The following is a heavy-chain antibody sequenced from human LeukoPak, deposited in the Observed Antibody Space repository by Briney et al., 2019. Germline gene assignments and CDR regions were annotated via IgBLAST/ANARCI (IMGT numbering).Heavy chain of an antibody. V-gene: IGHV1-2*06. CDR2: INPNSGGT. D-gene: IGHD3-3*01. Sequence: ASVKVSCKASGYTFTGYYMHWVRQAPGQGLECMGRINPNSGGTNYAQKFQGRVTMTRDTSISTAYMELSRLRSDDTAVYYCARDWAHTIFGVVITPPFYPWGQGTLVTVSS. CDR3: ARDWAHTIFGVVITPPFYP. J-gene: IGHJ5*02. CDR1: GYTFTGYY.